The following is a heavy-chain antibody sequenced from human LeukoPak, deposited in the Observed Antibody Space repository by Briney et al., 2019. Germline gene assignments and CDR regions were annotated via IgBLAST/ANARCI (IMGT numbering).Heavy chain of an antibody. D-gene: IGHD3-10*01. V-gene: IGHV4-31*03. Sequence: SETLSLTCTVSGGSISSGGYYWSWIRQHPGKGLEWIGYIYYSGSTYYNPSLKSRVTISVDTSKNQFSLKLSSVTAADTAVYYCARDYYGMAGIDVWGQGTTVTVSS. CDR3: ARDYYGMAGIDV. J-gene: IGHJ6*02. CDR2: IYYSGST. CDR1: GGSISSGGYY.